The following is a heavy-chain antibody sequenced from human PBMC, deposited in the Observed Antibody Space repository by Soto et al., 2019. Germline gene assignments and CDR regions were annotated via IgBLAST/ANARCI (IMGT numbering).Heavy chain of an antibody. V-gene: IGHV4-59*12. J-gene: IGHJ4*02. Sequence: SETLSLTCTVSGGSISSYYWSWIRQPPGKGLEWIGYIYHSGSTNHNPSLKSRVTISVDRSKNQFSLKLTSVTAADTAVYYCARDKITGLFDYWGQGTLVTVSS. CDR1: GGSISSYY. CDR2: IYHSGST. D-gene: IGHD2-8*02. CDR3: ARDKITGLFDY.